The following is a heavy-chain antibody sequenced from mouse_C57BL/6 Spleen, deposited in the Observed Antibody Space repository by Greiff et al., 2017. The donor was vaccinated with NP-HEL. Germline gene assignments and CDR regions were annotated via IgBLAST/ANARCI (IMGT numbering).Heavy chain of an antibody. D-gene: IGHD2-1*01. J-gene: IGHJ4*01. V-gene: IGHV1-59*01. CDR1: GYTFTSYW. CDR3: ARLDYYTYGMAMDD. CDR2: IDPSGSYT. Sequence: QVQLQQPGAELVRPGTSVKLSCKASGYTFTSYWMPWVQQRPGQGLEWIGVIDPSGSYTNYIQKFKGKATLTVDTSSSTAYMQLSSLTSEDSAVFYGARLDYYTYGMAMDDWGQGASVTAAS.